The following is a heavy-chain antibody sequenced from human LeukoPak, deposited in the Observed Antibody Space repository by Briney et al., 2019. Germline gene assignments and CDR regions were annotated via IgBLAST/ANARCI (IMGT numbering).Heavy chain of an antibody. Sequence: SETLSLTCTVSGGSISSSSYYWGWIRQPPGKGLEWIGSIYYSGSTNYNPSLKSRVTISVDTSKNQFSLKLSSVTAADTAVYYCARRYDYVWGRGATFDYWGQGTLVTVSS. CDR1: GGSISSSSYY. D-gene: IGHD3-16*01. J-gene: IGHJ4*02. V-gene: IGHV4-39*07. CDR2: IYYSGST. CDR3: ARRYDYVWGRGATFDY.